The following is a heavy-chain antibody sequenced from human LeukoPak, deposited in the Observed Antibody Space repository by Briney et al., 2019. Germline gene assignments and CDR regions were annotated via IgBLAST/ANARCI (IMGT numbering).Heavy chain of an antibody. J-gene: IGHJ4*02. D-gene: IGHD6-25*01. Sequence: GGSLRLSCEASGFTFSSYWMSWVRQAPGKGLEWVANIKQDGSEKYYVDSVKGRFTISRDNAKNSLYLQMNSLRAEDTAVYYCARASGRNDYWGQGTLVTVSS. V-gene: IGHV3-7*01. CDR2: IKQDGSEK. CDR3: ARASGRNDY. CDR1: GFTFSSYW.